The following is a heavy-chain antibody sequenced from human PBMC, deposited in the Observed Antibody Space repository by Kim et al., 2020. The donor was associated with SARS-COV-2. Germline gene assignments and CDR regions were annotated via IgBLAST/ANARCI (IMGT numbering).Heavy chain of an antibody. Sequence: GGSLRISCAASGFTFSSYAMHWVRQAPGKGLEWVAVISYDGSNKYYADSVKGRFTISRDNSKNTLYLQMNSLRAEDTAVYNCAGAQGTTWYFDLWGRGTLVTVSS. J-gene: IGHJ2*01. D-gene: IGHD4-17*01. CDR3: AGAQGTTWYFDL. CDR2: ISYDGSNK. CDR1: GFTFSSYA. V-gene: IGHV3-30*04.